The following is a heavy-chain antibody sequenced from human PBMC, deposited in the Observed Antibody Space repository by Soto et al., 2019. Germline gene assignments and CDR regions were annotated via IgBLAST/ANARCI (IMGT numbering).Heavy chain of an antibody. CDR2: IKQDGSEK. J-gene: IGHJ4*02. CDR3: ARGSLDHRIVVVVAATPVPDY. D-gene: IGHD2-15*01. Sequence: GGSLRLSCAASGFTCSSYWMSWVRQAPGKGLEWVANIKQDGSEKYYVDSVKGRFTISRDNAKNSLYLQMNSLRAEDTAVYYCARGSLDHRIVVVVAATPVPDYWCKETLVTVS. V-gene: IGHV3-7*01. CDR1: GFTCSSYW.